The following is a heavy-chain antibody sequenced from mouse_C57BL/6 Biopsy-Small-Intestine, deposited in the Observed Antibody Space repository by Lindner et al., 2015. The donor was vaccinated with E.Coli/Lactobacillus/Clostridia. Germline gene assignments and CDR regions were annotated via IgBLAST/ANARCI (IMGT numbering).Heavy chain of an antibody. J-gene: IGHJ3*01. CDR1: GFTFSDYG. CDR3: ARPDWGTWAY. CDR2: ISSGSSTI. Sequence: VQLQESGGGLVKPGGSLKLSCAASGFTFSDYGMHWVRQAPEKGLEWVAYISSGSSTIYYADTVKGRFTISRDNAKNTLFLQMTSLRSEDTAMYYCARPDWGTWAYWGQGTLVTVSA. V-gene: IGHV5-17*01. D-gene: IGHD4-1*01.